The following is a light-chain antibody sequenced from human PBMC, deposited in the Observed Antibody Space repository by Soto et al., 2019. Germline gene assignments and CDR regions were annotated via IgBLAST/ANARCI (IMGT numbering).Light chain of an antibody. J-gene: IGKJ3*01. V-gene: IGKV1-39*01. Sequence: DIQMTQSPSSLSASVGDRVTITCRASQSISSYLNWYQQKPGKAPKLLIYAASSLQGGVPSRFSGSGSGTEFTLTISSLQPEDFATYFCQQLNSFPPLFTFGPGTKVDIK. CDR2: AAS. CDR1: QSISSY. CDR3: QQLNSFPPLFT.